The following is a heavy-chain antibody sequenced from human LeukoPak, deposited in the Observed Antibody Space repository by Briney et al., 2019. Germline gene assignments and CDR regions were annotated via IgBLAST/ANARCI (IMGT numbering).Heavy chain of an antibody. Sequence: GGSLRLSCAASGFTFSPYAMTWVRQAPGKGLEWGSGISGSGSATYYADSVKGRFTITRDNSKDTLYLQMISLRAEDTAVYYCAKGTERYREVSSFDFWGQGTLVTVSS. D-gene: IGHD6-19*01. CDR3: AKGTERYREVSSFDF. V-gene: IGHV3-23*01. CDR1: GFTFSPYA. CDR2: ISGSGSAT. J-gene: IGHJ4*02.